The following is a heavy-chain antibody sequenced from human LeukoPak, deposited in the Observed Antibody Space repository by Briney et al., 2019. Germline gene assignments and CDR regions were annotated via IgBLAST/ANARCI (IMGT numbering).Heavy chain of an antibody. V-gene: IGHV3-30*19. CDR1: GFTFSSYG. D-gene: IGHD5-18*01. Sequence: GGSLRLSCAASGFTFSSYGMHWVRQAPGKGLEWVAVIWYDGSNKYYADSVKGRFTISRDNSKNTLYLQMNSLRAEDTAVYYCARDLHRSYGLLGWFDPWGQGTLVTVSS. J-gene: IGHJ5*02. CDR3: ARDLHRSYGLLGWFDP. CDR2: IWYDGSNK.